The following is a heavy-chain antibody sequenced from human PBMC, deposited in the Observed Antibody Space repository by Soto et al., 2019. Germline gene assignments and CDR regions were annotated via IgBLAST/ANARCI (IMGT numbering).Heavy chain of an antibody. CDR1: GFNSDDYA. V-gene: IGHV3-9*02. CDR3: AKARGYTSSDSFDY. Sequence: EVQLVESGGGLVQPGRSLRLSCAASGFNSDDYAMHWVRQAPGKGLEWVSGISWNSGSIGYADSVKGRFTISRDSAKNSLYLQMNSLRAEDTALYYCAKARGYTSSDSFDYWGQGTLFTVSS. J-gene: IGHJ4*02. CDR2: ISWNSGSI. D-gene: IGHD5-12*01.